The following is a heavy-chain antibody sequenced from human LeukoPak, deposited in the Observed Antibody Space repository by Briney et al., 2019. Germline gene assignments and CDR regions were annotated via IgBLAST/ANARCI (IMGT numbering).Heavy chain of an antibody. CDR3: AKDNRRHYTSGPNPDSLH. Sequence: GGSLRLSCAGSGFIFNNYAMHWVRQPPGKGLEWVSGISWNSGSIDHADSVKGRFTISRDNAKNSLYLQMNSLRVEDTAFYYCAKDNRRHYTSGPNPDSLHWGQGALVTVSS. V-gene: IGHV3-9*01. CDR2: ISWNSGSI. J-gene: IGHJ4*02. D-gene: IGHD6-19*01. CDR1: GFIFNNYA.